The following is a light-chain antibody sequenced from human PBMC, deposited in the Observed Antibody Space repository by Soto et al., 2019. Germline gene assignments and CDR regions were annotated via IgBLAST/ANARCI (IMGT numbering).Light chain of an antibody. V-gene: IGKV3-20*01. CDR2: GSS. CDR3: QQYGSSPPYT. Sequence: EVVLTQSPGTLSLSPGERATLSCRASQSVSNNYLAWYQQKPGQSPKLLIFGSSDRATGIPDSFSGSGSGTDFTLTISRLETEDFAVYYCQQYGSSPPYTFGQGTKLESK. J-gene: IGKJ2*01. CDR1: QSVSNNY.